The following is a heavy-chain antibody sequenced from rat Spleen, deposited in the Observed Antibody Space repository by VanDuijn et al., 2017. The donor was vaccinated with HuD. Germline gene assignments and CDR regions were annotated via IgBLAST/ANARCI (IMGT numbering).Heavy chain of an antibody. CDR2: IWGDGST. V-gene: IGHV2-1*01. CDR3: ARNRYYDGSPHY. CDR1: GFSLTSNS. J-gene: IGHJ2*01. Sequence: QVQLKESGPGLVQPSQTLSLTCTVSGFSLTSNSVHWVRQPPGKGLEWMGGIWGDGSTDYNSALKSRLSISRDTSKSQVFLKMNSLQTEDTAMYFCARNRYYDGSPHYWGQGVMVTVSS. D-gene: IGHD1-12*02.